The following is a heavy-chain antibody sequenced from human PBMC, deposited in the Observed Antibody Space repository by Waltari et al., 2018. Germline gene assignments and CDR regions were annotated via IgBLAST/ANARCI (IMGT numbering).Heavy chain of an antibody. Sequence: QVHLQQWGTGLLKPAETLSLTCGVSEGPFAGHYWSWIRQSTGKGPEWIGEIDFRGTTMYNPSLGSRVTISIDTARSQFSLTLTSVTAADTAVYFCARTFLVSPHAFDVWGPGTTVVVSS. CDR3: ARTFLVSPHAFDV. V-gene: IGHV4-34*02. CDR1: EGPFAGHY. J-gene: IGHJ6*02. CDR2: IDFRGTT. D-gene: IGHD2-8*01.